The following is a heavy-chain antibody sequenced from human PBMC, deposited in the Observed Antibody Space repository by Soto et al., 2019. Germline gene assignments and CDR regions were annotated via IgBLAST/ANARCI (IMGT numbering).Heavy chain of an antibody. Sequence: PSETLSLTCAVSGGSISSGGYSWSWIQHPPGKGLEWIGYIYHSGSTYYNPSLKSRVTISVDRSKNQFSLKLSSVTAADTAVYYCARVPDRWGQGTLVTVSS. CDR3: ARVPDR. CDR1: GGSISSGGYS. V-gene: IGHV4-30-2*01. D-gene: IGHD2-2*01. J-gene: IGHJ5*02. CDR2: IYHSGST.